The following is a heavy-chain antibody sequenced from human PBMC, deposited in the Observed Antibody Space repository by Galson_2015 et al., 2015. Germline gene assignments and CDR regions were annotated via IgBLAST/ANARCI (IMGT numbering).Heavy chain of an antibody. CDR3: AIHSYGDYVSYGMDV. CDR1: GYSFTSYW. CDR2: IDPSDSYT. V-gene: IGHV5-10-1*01. J-gene: IGHJ6*02. D-gene: IGHD4-17*01. Sequence: QSGAEVKKPGESLRISCKGSGYSFTSYWISWVRQMPGKGLEWMGRIDPSDSYTNYSPSFQGHVTISADKSISTAYLQWSSLKASDTAMYYCAIHSYGDYVSYGMDVWGQGTTVTVSS.